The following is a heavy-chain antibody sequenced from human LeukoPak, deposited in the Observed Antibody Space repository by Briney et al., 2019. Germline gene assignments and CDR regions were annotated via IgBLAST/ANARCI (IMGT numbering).Heavy chain of an antibody. CDR3: AREPPSVAALPTDY. V-gene: IGHV3-48*01. J-gene: IGHJ4*02. D-gene: IGHD6-6*01. Sequence: GGSLRLSCAASGFTFSGYSMNWVRQAPGKGLEWVSYISSSSSTIYYADSVKGRFTISRDNAKNSLYLQMNSLRAEDTAVYYCAREPPSVAALPTDYWGQGTLVTVSS. CDR2: ISSSSSTI. CDR1: GFTFSGYS.